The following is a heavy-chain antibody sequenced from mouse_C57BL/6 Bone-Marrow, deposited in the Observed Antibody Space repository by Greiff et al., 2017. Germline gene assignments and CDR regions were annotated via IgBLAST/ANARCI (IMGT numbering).Heavy chain of an antibody. Sequence: VQLQQSGPELVKPGASVKISCKASGYSFTDYNMNWVKQSNGKSLEWIGVINPNYGTTSYNQKFKGKATLTVDQSSSTAYMQLNSLTSEDSAVYFCARSGYYIYYYAMDYWGQGTSVTVSS. J-gene: IGHJ4*01. CDR1: GYSFTDYN. CDR3: ARSGYYIYYYAMDY. CDR2: INPNYGTT. D-gene: IGHD2-3*01. V-gene: IGHV1-39*01.